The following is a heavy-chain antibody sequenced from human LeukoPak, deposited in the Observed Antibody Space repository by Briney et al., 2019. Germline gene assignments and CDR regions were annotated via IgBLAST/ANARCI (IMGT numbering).Heavy chain of an antibody. V-gene: IGHV1-69*05. Sequence: SVKVSCKASGGTFSSYAISWVRQAPGQGLEWMGGIIPIFGTANYAQKFQGRVTITTDESTSTAYMELSSLRSEDTAVYYCARAPDSGSYFDHWGQGTLVTVSS. J-gene: IGHJ4*02. CDR3: ARAPDSGSYFDH. CDR2: IIPIFGTA. CDR1: GGTFSSYA. D-gene: IGHD1-26*01.